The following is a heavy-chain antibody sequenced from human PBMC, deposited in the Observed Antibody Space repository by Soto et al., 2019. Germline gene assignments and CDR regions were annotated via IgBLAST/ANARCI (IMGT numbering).Heavy chain of an antibody. CDR2: IGYDGSSQ. J-gene: IGHJ3*02. V-gene: IGHV3-33*01. CDR3: ARDRVSYSGYGDGFDI. Sequence: QVQLVESGGGVVQPGRSLRLSCAASGFTFSRYGMNWVRQAPGKGLEWVAGIGYDGSSQYYADSVKGRLTIFRDNSKNTLSVQMNNLRVEDTAVYYCARDRVSYSGYGDGFDIWGQGTRVTVSS. CDR1: GFTFSRYG. D-gene: IGHD5-12*01.